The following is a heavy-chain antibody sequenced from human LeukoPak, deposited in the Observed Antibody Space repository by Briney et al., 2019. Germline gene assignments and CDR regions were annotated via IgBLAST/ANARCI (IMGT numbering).Heavy chain of an antibody. V-gene: IGHV1-69*13. D-gene: IGHD5-18*01. CDR2: IIPIFGTA. J-gene: IGHJ4*02. CDR3: ARENGNTAMVTFDY. Sequence: ASVKVSCKASGGTFSSYAISWVRQAPGQGLEWMGGIIPIFGTANYAQKFQGRVTITADESTSTAYMELSSLRSEDTAVYYCARENGNTAMVTFDYWGQGTLVTVSS. CDR1: GGTFSSYA.